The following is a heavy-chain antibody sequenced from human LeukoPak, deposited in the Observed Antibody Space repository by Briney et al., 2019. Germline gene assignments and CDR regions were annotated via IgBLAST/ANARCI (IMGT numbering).Heavy chain of an antibody. CDR2: MYASGAT. CDR1: GGSISNYY. Sequence: SDTLSLTCSVCGGSISNYYWNWIRQPAGKGLEWIGRMYASGATRYNPSFQSRVTMSADTSKTQVSLNVTSVTAADTDVYFCARDQSGSGGHNAFDIWGQGTMVTVSS. V-gene: IGHV4-4*07. J-gene: IGHJ3*02. D-gene: IGHD3-10*01. CDR3: ARDQSGSGGHNAFDI.